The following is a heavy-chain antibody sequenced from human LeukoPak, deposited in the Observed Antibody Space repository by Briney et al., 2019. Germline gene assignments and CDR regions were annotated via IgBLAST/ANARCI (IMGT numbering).Heavy chain of an antibody. Sequence: EASVKVSCKASGYTFTSYGIIWVRQAPGQGLEWMGWINPNSGGTNYAQKFQGRVTMTRDTSISTAYMELSRLRSDDTAVYYCARDLTKLRFLEWLSLDFDYWGQGTLVTVPS. J-gene: IGHJ4*02. CDR3: ARDLTKLRFLEWLSLDFDY. V-gene: IGHV1-2*02. CDR2: INPNSGGT. D-gene: IGHD3-3*01. CDR1: GYTFTSYG.